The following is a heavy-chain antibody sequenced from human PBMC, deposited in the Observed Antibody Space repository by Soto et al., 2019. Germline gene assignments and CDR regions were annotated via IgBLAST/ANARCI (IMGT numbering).Heavy chain of an antibody. CDR2: ISAYNGNI. D-gene: IGHD6-6*01. CDR3: ARTSLSSSSSKY. CDR1: GYTFTSYG. V-gene: IGHV1-18*01. Sequence: QVQLVQSGDEVKKPGASVKVSCKASGYTFTSYGITWVRQAPGEGLEWMGWISAYNGNINYAQKLQGRVTMTTDTSTSKAYMELRSLRSDDTAVYYCARTSLSSSSSKYWGQGTLVTVSS. J-gene: IGHJ4*02.